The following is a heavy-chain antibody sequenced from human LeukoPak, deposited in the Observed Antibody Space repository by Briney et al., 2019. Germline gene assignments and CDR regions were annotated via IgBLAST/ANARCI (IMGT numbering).Heavy chain of an antibody. CDR1: GFTVSSNY. J-gene: IGHJ2*01. V-gene: IGHV3-53*01. Sequence: GGSLRLSCAASGFTVSSNYMSWVRQAPGKGLEWISVIYSGGNTYYADSVKGRFTISRDNSENTLFLQMNSLRAEDMAVYYCARRRYYDTSGRGWYLDLWGRGTLVTVSS. D-gene: IGHD3-22*01. CDR3: ARRRYYDTSGRGWYLDL. CDR2: IYSGGNT.